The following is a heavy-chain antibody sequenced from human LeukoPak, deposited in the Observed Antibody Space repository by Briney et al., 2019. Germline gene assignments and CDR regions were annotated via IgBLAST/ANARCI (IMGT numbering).Heavy chain of an antibody. Sequence: SVKVSCKASGGTFSSYAISWVRQAPGQGLEWMGGIIPIFGTANYAQKFQGRVTITADKSTSAAYMELSSLRSEDTAVYYCARVVGATLQLVWFDPWGQGTLVTVSS. V-gene: IGHV1-69*06. CDR1: GGTFSSYA. CDR2: IIPIFGTA. CDR3: ARVVGATLQLVWFDP. J-gene: IGHJ5*02. D-gene: IGHD1-26*01.